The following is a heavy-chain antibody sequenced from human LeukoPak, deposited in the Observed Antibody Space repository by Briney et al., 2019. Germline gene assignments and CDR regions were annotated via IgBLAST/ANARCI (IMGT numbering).Heavy chain of an antibody. CDR2: INPNSGDT. D-gene: IGHD2-2*01. V-gene: IGHV1-2*02. Sequence: ASVKVSCKASGYTFTDYYLHWVRQAPGQGFEWMGWINPNSGDTNYAQKFQGRVTMTRDKSISTAHMEMSRLRSDDTAVYYCARANFLYCSSTTCLFDYWGQGTLVTVSS. CDR3: ARANFLYCSSTTCLFDY. CDR1: GYTFTDYY. J-gene: IGHJ4*02.